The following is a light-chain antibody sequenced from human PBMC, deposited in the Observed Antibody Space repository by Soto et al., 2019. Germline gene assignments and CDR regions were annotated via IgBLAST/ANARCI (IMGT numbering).Light chain of an antibody. V-gene: IGKV3-15*01. J-gene: IGKJ2*01. CDR2: GAS. CDR3: QQYNNWPLRVYT. Sequence: EIVMTQSPAILSVSPGERATLSCRASQSVSSNLAWYQQKPGQAPGLLIYGASTRATGIPARFSGSGSGTEFTLTISSLQSEDFAVYYCQQYNNWPLRVYTFGQGTKVDIK. CDR1: QSVSSN.